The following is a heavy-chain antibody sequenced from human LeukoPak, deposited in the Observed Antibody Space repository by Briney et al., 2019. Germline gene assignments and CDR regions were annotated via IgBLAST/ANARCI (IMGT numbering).Heavy chain of an antibody. CDR1: GFTVSSNY. CDR2: IYSGGST. Sequence: GGSLRLSCAASGFTVSSNYMSWVRQAPGKGLEWVSVIYSGGSTYYADSVKGRFTISRDNSKNTLYLQMNSLRAEDTAVYYCARDRVPAGSDAFDIWGQGTLVTVSS. J-gene: IGHJ3*02. D-gene: IGHD2-2*01. V-gene: IGHV3-53*01. CDR3: ARDRVPAGSDAFDI.